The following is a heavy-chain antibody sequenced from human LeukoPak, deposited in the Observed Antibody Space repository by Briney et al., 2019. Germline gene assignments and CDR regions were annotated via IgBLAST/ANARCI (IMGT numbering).Heavy chain of an antibody. CDR3: ARDNSVGDTAWWFDP. CDR2: ISPYNGNT. CDR1: GYTFTTYG. V-gene: IGHV1-18*01. D-gene: IGHD1-26*01. J-gene: IGHJ5*02. Sequence: ASVKVSCKASGYTFTTYGISWVRQAPGQGLEWMGWISPYNGNTKYAQKVQGRVTMTTDTSTSTAYMELRSLRSDDTAVYYCARDNSVGDTAWWFDPWGQGTLVTVSS.